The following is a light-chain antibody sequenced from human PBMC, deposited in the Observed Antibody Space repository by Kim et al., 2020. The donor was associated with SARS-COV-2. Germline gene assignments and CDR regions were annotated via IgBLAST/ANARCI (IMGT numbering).Light chain of an antibody. CDR1: QNVLYSSNNKNY. J-gene: IGKJ1*01. Sequence: RATINCKSSQNVLYSSNNKNYLAWYQHKPGQPPKLLIYWASTRESGVPDRFSGSGSGTDFTLTISSLQAEDVAVYYCQQYYSVPWTFGQGTKVDIK. CDR3: QQYYSVPWT. CDR2: WAS. V-gene: IGKV4-1*01.